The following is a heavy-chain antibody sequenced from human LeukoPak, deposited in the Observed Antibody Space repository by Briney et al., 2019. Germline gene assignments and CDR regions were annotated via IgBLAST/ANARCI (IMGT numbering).Heavy chain of an antibody. CDR3: ARAVGNNFKNYHFDY. J-gene: IGHJ4*02. CDR1: GGSISSYY. V-gene: IGHV4-59*08. D-gene: IGHD1-20*01. Sequence: SETLSLTCTVSGGSISSYYWSWIRQPPGKGLEWIGYIYYSGSTNYNPSLKSRVTISVDTSKNQFSLKLNSVTAADTAVYYCARAVGNNFKNYHFDYRGQGILVTVSS. CDR2: IYYSGST.